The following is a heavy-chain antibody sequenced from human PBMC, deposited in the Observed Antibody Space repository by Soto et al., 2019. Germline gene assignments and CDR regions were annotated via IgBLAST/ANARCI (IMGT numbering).Heavy chain of an antibody. CDR2: ISASGRDI. Sequence: GGSLRLSCGASGFTFSNFAMSWVRQAPGRGLEWVSGISASGRDIHYADSVKDRFTVSRDNSKSTLYLQMNSLRAEDTAIYYCAKGKTSGWYYFDYWGQGALVTVSS. V-gene: IGHV3-23*01. J-gene: IGHJ4*02. CDR1: GFTFSNFA. D-gene: IGHD6-19*01. CDR3: AKGKTSGWYYFDY.